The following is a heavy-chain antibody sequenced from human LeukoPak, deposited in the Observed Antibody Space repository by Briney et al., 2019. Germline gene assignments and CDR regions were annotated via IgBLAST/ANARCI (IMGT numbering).Heavy chain of an antibody. V-gene: IGHV3-21*06. J-gene: IGHJ4*02. CDR3: ARDFMGESGYAGY. CDR1: GFTFSSYT. D-gene: IGHD5-12*01. Sequence: GGSLRLFCAASGFTFSSYTMNWVRPAPGKGLEWISSISPTGVYVYYADSLKGRSTISRDGAKNSLFLQMNSLSAEDTAMYYCARDFMGESGYAGYWGQGTLVTVSS. CDR2: ISPTGVYV.